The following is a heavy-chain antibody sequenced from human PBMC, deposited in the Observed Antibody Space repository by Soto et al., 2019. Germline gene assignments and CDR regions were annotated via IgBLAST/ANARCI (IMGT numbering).Heavy chain of an antibody. CDR1: DDSSSSYK. V-gene: IGHV4-59*08. Sequence: QVQLQESGPGLVKPSETLSLTCTVSDDSSSSYKWSWIRQPPGRRLEWIGYIDSSGGTSYNPSLQSRVTISVDTSTKQFSLKLSSVTAADTAVYYCVRQAFGRLPGLVDVWGQGTTVTVSS. D-gene: IGHD3-10*01. CDR3: VRQAFGRLPGLVDV. J-gene: IGHJ6*02. CDR2: IDSSGGT.